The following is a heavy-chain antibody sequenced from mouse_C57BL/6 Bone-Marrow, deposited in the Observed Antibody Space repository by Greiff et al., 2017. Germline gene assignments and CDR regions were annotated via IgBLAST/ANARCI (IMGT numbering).Heavy chain of an antibody. J-gene: IGHJ4*01. V-gene: IGHV2-4*01. Sequence: VKLMESGPGLVQPSQSLSITCTVSGFSLTSYGVHWVRQPPGKGLEWLGVIWSGGSTDYNAAFISRLSISKDNSKSQVFFKMNSLQADDTAIYYCAKKSTTVVVPYAMDYWGQGTSVTVSS. CDR1: GFSLTSYG. D-gene: IGHD1-1*01. CDR2: IWSGGST. CDR3: AKKSTTVVVPYAMDY.